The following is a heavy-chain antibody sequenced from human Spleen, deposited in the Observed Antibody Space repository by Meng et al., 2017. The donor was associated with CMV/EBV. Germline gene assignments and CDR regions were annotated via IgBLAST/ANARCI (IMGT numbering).Heavy chain of an antibody. CDR3: ASSGAH. CDR1: GFTLSDYE. Sequence: GGSLRLSCAASGFTLSDYEMNWVRQAPGKGLEWVSYISRSGTMRYYADSVKGRFTISRDNAKNSLYLQMNSLRAEDTAVYYCASSGAHWGQGTLVTVSS. CDR2: ISRSGTMR. V-gene: IGHV3-48*03. J-gene: IGHJ4*02.